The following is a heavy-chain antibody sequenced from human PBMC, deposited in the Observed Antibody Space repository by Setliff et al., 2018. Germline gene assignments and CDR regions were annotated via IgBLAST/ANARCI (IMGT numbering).Heavy chain of an antibody. J-gene: IGHJ4*02. Sequence: ASVKVSCKASGYTFTDYYMHWVQQAPGKGLEWMGRVDPEDGETIYAEKFQGRVTITADTSTDTAYMELSSLRSEDTAVYYCARVDIVVVVAAIEFDYWGQGTLVTVSS. CDR1: GYTFTDYY. D-gene: IGHD2-15*01. CDR3: ARVDIVVVVAAIEFDY. V-gene: IGHV1-69-2*01. CDR2: VDPEDGET.